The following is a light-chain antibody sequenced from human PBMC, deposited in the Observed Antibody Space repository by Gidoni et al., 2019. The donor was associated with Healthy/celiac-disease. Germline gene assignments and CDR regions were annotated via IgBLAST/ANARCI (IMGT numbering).Light chain of an antibody. CDR1: QSVLYSSNNKHY. V-gene: IGKV4-1*01. J-gene: IGKJ2*01. CDR3: QQYYSTPYT. Sequence: DIVMSHSPDSLAVSLGERATINCKSSQSVLYSSNNKHYLAWYQQKPGQPPKLLIYWASTRESGVPDRFSGSGSGTDFTLTISSLQAEDVAVYYCQQYYSTPYTFGQGTKLEIK. CDR2: WAS.